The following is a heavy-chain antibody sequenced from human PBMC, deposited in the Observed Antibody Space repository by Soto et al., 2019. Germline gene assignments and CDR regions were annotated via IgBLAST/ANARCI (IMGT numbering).Heavy chain of an antibody. Sequence: VGSLRLSFATSGIMFRNYALSWVRQAPGKGLEWVSCISGSGGETYYADSVKGRFTISRDNSKNRLYLQMNSLRAEDRAIYYCAKEYYSDSSFDSWGQGTLVTVSS. CDR1: GIMFRNYA. J-gene: IGHJ4*02. CDR3: AKEYYSDSSFDS. V-gene: IGHV3-23*01. CDR2: ISGSGGET. D-gene: IGHD3-22*01.